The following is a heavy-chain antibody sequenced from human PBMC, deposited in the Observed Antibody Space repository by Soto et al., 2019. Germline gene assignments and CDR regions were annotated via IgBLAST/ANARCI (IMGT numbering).Heavy chain of an antibody. V-gene: IGHV3-30*18. CDR3: AKELPKGYDFWSGYYTLDAFDI. J-gene: IGHJ3*02. D-gene: IGHD3-3*01. CDR2: ISYDGSNK. CDR1: GFTFSSYG. Sequence: GGSLRLSCAASGFTFSSYGMHWVRQAPGKGLEWVAVISYDGSNKYYADSVKGRFTISRDNSKNTLYLQMNSLRAEDTAVYYCAKELPKGYDFWSGYYTLDAFDIWGQGTMVTVSS.